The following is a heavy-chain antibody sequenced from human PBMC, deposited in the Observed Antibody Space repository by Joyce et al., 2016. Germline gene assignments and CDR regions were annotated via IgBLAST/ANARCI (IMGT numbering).Heavy chain of an antibody. CDR2: INPDSGGT. D-gene: IGHD6-19*01. CDR1: GYTFTGYY. CDR3: ARDCYSSGWYWDAFDI. V-gene: IGHV1-2*06. Sequence: QVQLVQSGAEVKKPGASVKVSCKASGYTFTGYYLHWGRQAPGQGLEWMGRINPDSGGTNYAQKFQGRVTMTRDTSISTAYMELSRLRSDDTAVYSCARDCYSSGWYWDAFDIWGQGTMVTVSS. J-gene: IGHJ3*02.